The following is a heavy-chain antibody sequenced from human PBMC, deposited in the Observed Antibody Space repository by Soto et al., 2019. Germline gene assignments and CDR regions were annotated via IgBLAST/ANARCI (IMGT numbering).Heavy chain of an antibody. CDR3: ARDIRGFSRALDY. CDR2: IHNSGTT. J-gene: IGHJ4*02. CDR1: GSSVYSDNYY. D-gene: IGHD5-18*01. V-gene: IGHV4-61*01. Sequence: SETLSLTCNVSGSSVYSDNYYWTWVRQPPGKGLEWIGNIHNSGTTNYNPSLQNRVSISIDTSKNQYSLKLTSVTAADAALYYCARDIRGFSRALDYWGRGTPVTAPQ.